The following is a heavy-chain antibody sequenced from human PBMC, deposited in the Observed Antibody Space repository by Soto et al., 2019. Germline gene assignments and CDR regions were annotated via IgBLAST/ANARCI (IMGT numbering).Heavy chain of an antibody. D-gene: IGHD3-10*01. CDR1: GFTFSSYW. V-gene: IGHV3-74*01. J-gene: IGHJ5*02. CDR3: ARDARGWFDP. Sequence: EVQLVESGGGLVQPGGSLRLSCAAPGFTFSSYWMHWVRQAPGKGLVWVSRINSDGSSTSYADSVKGRFTISRDNAKNTRYLHMNILRAEDTAVYYCARDARGWFDPWGQGTLVTVSS. CDR2: INSDGSST.